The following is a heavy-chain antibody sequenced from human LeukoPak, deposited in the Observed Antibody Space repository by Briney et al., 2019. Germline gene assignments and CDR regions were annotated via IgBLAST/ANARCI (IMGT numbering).Heavy chain of an antibody. D-gene: IGHD5-24*01. V-gene: IGHV3-7*01. CDR1: GFTFSSYW. Sequence: GGPLRLSCAASGFTFSSYWLIWLRQAPGKGLEWVANIDKDGSKKYYGDSVKGRFTISRDNAKNSLYLQMNSLRVEDTAVYYCARDGIDGFIDFWGQGSLVTVSS. CDR2: IDKDGSKK. J-gene: IGHJ4*02. CDR3: ARDGIDGFIDF.